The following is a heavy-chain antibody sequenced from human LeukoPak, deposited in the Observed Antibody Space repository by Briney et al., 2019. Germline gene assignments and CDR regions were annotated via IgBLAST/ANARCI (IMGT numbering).Heavy chain of an antibody. J-gene: IGHJ1*01. CDR3: ATSTSGFYLREYFRH. CDR2: VFYSGST. D-gene: IGHD5-12*01. V-gene: IGHV4-39*02. Sequence: ASETLSLTCSVSGDSISSRGYYWGWLRQPPGGGLEWIGTVFYSGSTYLNPSLKSRVSISVDTSKNHFSLMMTSVTAADTAMYYCATSTSGFYLREYFRHWGQGTLVTVSS. CDR1: GDSISSRGYY.